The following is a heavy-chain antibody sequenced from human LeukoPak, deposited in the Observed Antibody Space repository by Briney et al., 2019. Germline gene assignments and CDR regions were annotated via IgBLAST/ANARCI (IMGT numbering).Heavy chain of an antibody. CDR2: ISSNGGST. CDR3: ARESPGIAVAGILDY. Sequence: GGSLRLSCAASGFTFSNYAMHWVRQAPGKGLEYVSAISSNGGSTYYANSVKGRFTISRDNSKNTLYLQMGSLRAEDMAVYYCARESPGIAVAGILDYWGQGTLVTVSS. D-gene: IGHD6-19*01. J-gene: IGHJ4*02. CDR1: GFTFSNYA. V-gene: IGHV3-64*01.